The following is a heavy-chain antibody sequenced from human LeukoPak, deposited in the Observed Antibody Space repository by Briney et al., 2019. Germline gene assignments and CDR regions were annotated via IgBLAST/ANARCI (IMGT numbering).Heavy chain of an antibody. J-gene: IGHJ4*02. V-gene: IGHV3-23*01. CDR1: GFTFSSYA. Sequence: GGSLRLSCAASGFTFSSYAMSWVRQAPGKGLEWVSAISGSGGSTYYADSVEGRFTISRDNSKNTLYLQMNSLRAEDTAVYYCAKDEEWFGDLPGRNFDYWGQGTLVTVSS. D-gene: IGHD3-10*01. CDR2: ISGSGGST. CDR3: AKDEEWFGDLPGRNFDY.